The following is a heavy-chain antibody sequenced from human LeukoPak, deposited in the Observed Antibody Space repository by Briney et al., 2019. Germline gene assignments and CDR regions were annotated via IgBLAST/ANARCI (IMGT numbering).Heavy chain of an antibody. CDR2: INPSGGST. J-gene: IGHJ5*02. CDR1: GGTFSSYA. V-gene: IGHV1-46*01. CDR3: ARDGYGSGSYYNWFDP. Sequence: GSSVKVSCKASGGTFSSYAISWVRQAPGQGLEWMGIINPSGGSTSYAQKFQGRVTMTRDTSTSTVYMELSSLRSEDTAVYYCARDGYGSGSYYNWFDPWGQGTLVTVSS. D-gene: IGHD3-10*01.